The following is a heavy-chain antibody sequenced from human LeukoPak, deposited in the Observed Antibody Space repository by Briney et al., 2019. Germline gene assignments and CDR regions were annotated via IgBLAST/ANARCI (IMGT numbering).Heavy chain of an antibody. CDR2: LNSDGSTT. CDR3: LVWKHVFDR. Sequence: PGGSLRLSCAASGFTFSSYWMHWVRQAPGKGLVWVSCLNSDGSTTSYADSVKGRFTISRDNSKNTLYLQMNSLRVEDTAVYYCLVWKHVFDRWGQGTLVTVSS. D-gene: IGHD5/OR15-5a*01. V-gene: IGHV3-74*01. J-gene: IGHJ5*02. CDR1: GFTFSSYW.